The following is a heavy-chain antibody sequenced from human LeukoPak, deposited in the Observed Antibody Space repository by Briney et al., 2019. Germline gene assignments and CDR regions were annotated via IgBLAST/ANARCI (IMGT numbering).Heavy chain of an antibody. CDR1: GGTFSSYA. Sequence: SVKVSCKAPGGTFSSYAISWVGQAPGQGLEWMGGIIPIFGTANYAQKFQGRVTITADESTSTAYRELSSLRSEYTAVYYCARLAAAENAFDIWGQVTMVTVAS. V-gene: IGHV1-69*13. D-gene: IGHD6-13*01. J-gene: IGHJ3*02. CDR3: ARLAAAENAFDI. CDR2: IIPIFGTA.